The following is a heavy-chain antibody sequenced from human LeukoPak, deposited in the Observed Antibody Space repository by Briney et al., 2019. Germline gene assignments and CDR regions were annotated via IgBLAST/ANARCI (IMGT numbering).Heavy chain of an antibody. V-gene: IGHV4-34*01. CDR3: VTRTD. CDR2: INPAGGT. J-gene: IGHJ4*02. D-gene: IGHD1-14*01. CDR1: GGSFSSHY. Sequence: PSETLSLTCTVYGGSFSSHYWAWIRQPPRKGLEWIGEINPAGGTNYNPSLKSRVTMSIDTSKNHFSLKLSSVTAADTAVYYCVTRTDWGQGTLVTVSS.